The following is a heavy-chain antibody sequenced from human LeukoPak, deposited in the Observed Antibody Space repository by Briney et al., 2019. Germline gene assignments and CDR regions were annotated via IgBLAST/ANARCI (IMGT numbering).Heavy chain of an antibody. D-gene: IGHD5-24*01. V-gene: IGHV5-51*01. J-gene: IGHJ4*02. CDR1: GYSFTSHW. CDR2: IYPGDSDT. CDR3: ARHALRDGYNRHNDY. Sequence: GDSLKISCKGSGYSFTSHWIAWVRQMPGKGLEWMGIIYPGDSDTRYSPSFQGQVTFSADKSISTAYLQWNSLKASDTAMYYCARHALRDGYNRHNDYWGQGTLVTVSS.